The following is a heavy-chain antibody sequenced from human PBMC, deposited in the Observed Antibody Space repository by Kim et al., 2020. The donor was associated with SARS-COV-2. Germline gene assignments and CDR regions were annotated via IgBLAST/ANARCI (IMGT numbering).Heavy chain of an antibody. J-gene: IGHJ4*02. CDR1: GFTFSDYY. D-gene: IGHD3-3*01. CDR3: ARGHTYYDFWSGYEYYFDY. CDR2: ISSSGSTI. Sequence: GGSLRLSCAASGFTFSDYYMSWIRQAPGKGLEWVSYISSSGSTIYYADSVKGRFTISRDNAKNSLYLQMNSLRAEDTAVYYCARGHTYYDFWSGYEYYFDYWGQGTLVTVSS. V-gene: IGHV3-11*01.